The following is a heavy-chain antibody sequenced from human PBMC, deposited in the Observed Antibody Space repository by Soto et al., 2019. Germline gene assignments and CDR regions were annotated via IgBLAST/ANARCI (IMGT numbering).Heavy chain of an antibody. D-gene: IGHD3-22*01. CDR1: GFTFSSYS. Sequence: EVQLVESGGGLVKPGGSLRLSCAASGFTFSSYSMNWVRQAPGKGLEWVSSISSSSSYIYYADSVKGRFTISRDNAKNSLYLQMNSLRAEDTAVYYCARDRRDSSGYYAGWYFDCWGQGTLVTVSS. V-gene: IGHV3-21*01. CDR2: ISSSSSYI. J-gene: IGHJ4*02. CDR3: ARDRRDSSGYYAGWYFDC.